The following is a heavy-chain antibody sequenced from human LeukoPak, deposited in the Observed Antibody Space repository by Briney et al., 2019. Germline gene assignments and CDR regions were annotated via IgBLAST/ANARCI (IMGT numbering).Heavy chain of an antibody. CDR3: ARAAAVTNRGLSFFDY. D-gene: IGHD7-27*01. J-gene: IGHJ4*02. V-gene: IGHV4-59*01. CDR1: GASISSYY. Sequence: SETLSLTCTVSGASISSYYWSWIRQPPGEGLGRIGYIFYTGSTNYNPSLESRLTISVDTSQNRFSLKLSSVTAADTAVYYCARAAAVTNRGLSFFDYWGQGILVTASS. CDR2: IFYTGST.